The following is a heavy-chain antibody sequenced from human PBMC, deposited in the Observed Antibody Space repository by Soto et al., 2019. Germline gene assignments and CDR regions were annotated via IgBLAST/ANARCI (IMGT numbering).Heavy chain of an antibody. CDR2: ISGSGGST. CDR1: GFTFSSYA. J-gene: IGHJ4*02. V-gene: IGHV3-23*01. D-gene: IGHD1-26*01. CDR3: ARRGSGSYSDY. Sequence: EVQLLESGGGLVQPGGSLRLSCAASGFTFSSYAMRWVRQAPGKGLEWVSAISGSGGSTYYADSVKGRFTISRDNSKNTLYLQMSSLGAEDAAVYYCARRGSGSYSDYWGQGPLVTVSS.